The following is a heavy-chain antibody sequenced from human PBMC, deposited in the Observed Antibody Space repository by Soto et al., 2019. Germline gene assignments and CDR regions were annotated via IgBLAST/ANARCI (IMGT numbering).Heavy chain of an antibody. Sequence: SETLSLTCTVSGGSISSGDYYWSWIRQPPGKGLEWIGYIYYSGSTYYNPSLKSRVTISVGTSKNQFSLKLSSVTAADTAVYYCARARGVVVVAATSGGWFDPWGQGTLVTVSS. CDR2: IYYSGST. CDR1: GGSISSGDYY. V-gene: IGHV4-30-4*01. CDR3: ARARGVVVVAATSGGWFDP. J-gene: IGHJ5*02. D-gene: IGHD2-15*01.